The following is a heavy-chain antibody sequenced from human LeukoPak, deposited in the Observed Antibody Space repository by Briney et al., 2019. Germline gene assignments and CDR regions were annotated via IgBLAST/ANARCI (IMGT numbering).Heavy chain of an antibody. V-gene: IGHV3-21*01. CDR1: GFTFSSYS. CDR2: ISSSSSYI. J-gene: IGHJ4*02. D-gene: IGHD5-12*01. Sequence: GETLRLSCAASGFTFSSYSMNWVRQAPGKGLEWVSSISSSSSYIYYADSVKGRFTISRDNAKNSLYLQMNSLRAEDTAVYYCARARSGYDCFDYWGQGTLVTVSS. CDR3: ARARSGYDCFDY.